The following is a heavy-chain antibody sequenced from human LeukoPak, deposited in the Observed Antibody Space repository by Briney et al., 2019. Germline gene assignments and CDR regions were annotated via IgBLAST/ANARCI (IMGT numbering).Heavy chain of an antibody. CDR2: IRSDGYK. CDR3: ARDYNWGVDY. V-gene: IGHV3-30*02. Sequence: GGSLRLSCAASGFTFSDYGMHWVRQAPGKGLEWVAFIRSDGYKYYADSVKGRLSVSRDNSKNTVYLQMNSLRAEDTAVYYCARDYNWGVDYWGQGTLVTVSS. D-gene: IGHD7-27*01. J-gene: IGHJ4*02. CDR1: GFTFSDYG.